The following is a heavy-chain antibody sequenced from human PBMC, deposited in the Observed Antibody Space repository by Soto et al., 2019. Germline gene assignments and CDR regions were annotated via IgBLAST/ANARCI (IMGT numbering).Heavy chain of an antibody. V-gene: IGHV3-30-3*01. CDR2: ISFDENNK. Sequence: PGGSLRLSCAASGFTLNTYAMHWVRQAPGKGLEWVAVISFDENNKYYADSVKGRLTISRDNSKNTLYLQMSSLRAEDTAVYYCARAFYYGSGLLDYWGQGTLVTVSS. CDR3: ARAFYYGSGLLDY. J-gene: IGHJ4*02. CDR1: GFTLNTYA. D-gene: IGHD3-10*01.